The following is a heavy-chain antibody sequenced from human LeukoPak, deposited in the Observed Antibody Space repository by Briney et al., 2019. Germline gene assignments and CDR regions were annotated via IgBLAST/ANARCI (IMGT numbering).Heavy chain of an antibody. CDR1: GFTFSSYA. V-gene: IGHV3-21*01. CDR3: ARDRMYSSSADY. Sequence: PGGSLRLSCAASGFTFSSYAMSWVRQAPGKGLEWVSSISSSSSYIYYADSVKGRFTISRDNAKNSLYLQMNSLRAEDTAVYYCARDRMYSSSADYWGQGTLVTVSS. D-gene: IGHD6-6*01. J-gene: IGHJ4*02. CDR2: ISSSSSYI.